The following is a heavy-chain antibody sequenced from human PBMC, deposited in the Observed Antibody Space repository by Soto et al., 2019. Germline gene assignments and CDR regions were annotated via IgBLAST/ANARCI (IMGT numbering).Heavy chain of an antibody. V-gene: IGHV1-46*01. CDR3: ASDLAAGYL. J-gene: IGHJ5*02. Sequence: GASVKVSCKASGYTFINYYIHWVRQAPGQGLEWMAIINPMGGSTNYAQEFQGRVTLTSDTSTSTVYMELSSLRFEDTALFYCASDLAAGYLWGEGSLVTVDS. CDR2: INPMGGST. D-gene: IGHD6-13*01. CDR1: GYTFINYY.